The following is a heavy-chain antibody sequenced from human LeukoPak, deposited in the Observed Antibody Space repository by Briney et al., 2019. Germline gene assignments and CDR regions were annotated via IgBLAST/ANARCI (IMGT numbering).Heavy chain of an antibody. CDR2: IYYSGST. D-gene: IGHD4-17*01. V-gene: IGHV4-30-4*01. J-gene: IGHJ4*02. CDR1: GRSISSGDYY. CDR3: AREAYGDYVVY. Sequence: PSETLSLTCTVSGRSISSGDYYWSWIRQPPGTGLEWIGYIYYSGSTYYNPSLKSRVTISVDTSKNQFSLKLSSVTAADTAVYYCAREAYGDYVVYWGQGTLVTVSS.